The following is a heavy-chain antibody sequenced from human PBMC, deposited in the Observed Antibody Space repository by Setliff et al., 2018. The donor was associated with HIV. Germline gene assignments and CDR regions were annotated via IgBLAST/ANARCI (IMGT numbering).Heavy chain of an antibody. CDR2: ISSTSYYI. D-gene: IGHD1-26*01. CDR1: GFTFTTYW. V-gene: IGHV3-21*01. CDR3: ARGAGRLNNAGATDY. J-gene: IGHJ4*02. Sequence: GGSLRLSCAASGFTFTTYWMGWVRQAPGKGLEWVSSISSTSYYIYYADSVKGRFTISRDNAKTTLYLQMNSLRAEDTAVYYCARGAGRLNNAGATDYWGQGTLVTVSS.